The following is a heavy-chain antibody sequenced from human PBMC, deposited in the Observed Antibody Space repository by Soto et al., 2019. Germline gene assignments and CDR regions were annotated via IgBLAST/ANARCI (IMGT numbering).Heavy chain of an antibody. V-gene: IGHV3-30*02. D-gene: IGHD1-26*01. J-gene: IGHJ4*02. CDR1: GVRFSGFG. CDR2: LRYDGSNK. Sequence: PGGSLRLSCAASGVRFSGFGMHWVRQAPGKGLEWVAILRYDGSNKYYADSVKGRFTISRDNSQNTLYLQMDSLRVEDTAVYYCARDGVGATTFYGYFDYWGQGILVTVSS. CDR3: ARDGVGATTFYGYFDY.